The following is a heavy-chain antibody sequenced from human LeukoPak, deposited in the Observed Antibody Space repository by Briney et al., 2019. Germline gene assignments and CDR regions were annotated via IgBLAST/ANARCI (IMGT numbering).Heavy chain of an antibody. CDR1: GYTFTSYY. D-gene: IGHD5-18*01. J-gene: IGHJ4*02. CDR2: INPSGGST. CDR3: ARGPDTAMVFRMEVDY. V-gene: IGHV1-46*01. Sequence: ASVKVSCKASGYTFTSYYMHWVRQAPGQGLEWMGIINPSGGSTSYAQKFQGRVTMTRDTSTSTVYMELSSLRSEDTAVYYCARGPDTAMVFRMEVDYWGQGTLVTVSS.